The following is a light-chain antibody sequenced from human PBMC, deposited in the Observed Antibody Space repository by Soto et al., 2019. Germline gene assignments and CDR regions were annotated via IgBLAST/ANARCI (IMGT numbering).Light chain of an antibody. Sequence: QSVLTQPPSASGSPGQSVTISCTGTSSDVGGYNYVSWYQQHPGKAPKLMIYEVSKRPSGVPDRFSGSKSGNTASLTVSGLQAEDEADYYCGSYAGSKVFGTGTKVTVL. CDR2: EVS. V-gene: IGLV2-8*01. CDR3: GSYAGSKV. CDR1: SSDVGGYNY. J-gene: IGLJ1*01.